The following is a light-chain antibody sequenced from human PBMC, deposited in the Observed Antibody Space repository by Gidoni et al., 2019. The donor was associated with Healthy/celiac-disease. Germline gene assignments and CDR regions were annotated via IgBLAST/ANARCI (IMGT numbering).Light chain of an antibody. CDR3: QQSYNTPPLT. CDR1: KSISSY. Sequence: TKRTQSPSSLLASVVDRVTITCRASKSISSYLNWYQQNQGKAPKLLIYAASTLQRGVPSWFSSSRCCTKVTLTISSRQPEEYATYYYQQSYNTPPLTFGGGTKLEIK. V-gene: IGKV1-39*01. CDR2: AAS. J-gene: IGKJ4*01.